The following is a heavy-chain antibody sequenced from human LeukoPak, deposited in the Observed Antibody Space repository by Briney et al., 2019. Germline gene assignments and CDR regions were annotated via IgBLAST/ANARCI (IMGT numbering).Heavy chain of an antibody. CDR2: INHSGST. D-gene: IGHD4-11*01. Sequence: ASETLSLTCAVSDDSISSGGYYWSWIRQPPGKGLEWIGEINHSGSTNYNPSLKSRVTISVDTSKNQFSLKLSSVTAADTAVYYCARYRRGYSKNNWFDPWGQGTLVTVSS. J-gene: IGHJ5*02. CDR1: DDSISSGGYY. V-gene: IGHV4-34*01. CDR3: ARYRRGYSKNNWFDP.